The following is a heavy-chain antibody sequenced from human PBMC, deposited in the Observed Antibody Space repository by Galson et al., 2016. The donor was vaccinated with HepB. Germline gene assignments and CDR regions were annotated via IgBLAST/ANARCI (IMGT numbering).Heavy chain of an antibody. J-gene: IGHJ6*02. CDR2: ISSSGGTV. V-gene: IGHV3-11*01. Sequence: SLRLSCAVSGFTFTDYYMSWIRQAPGKGLEWVSYISSSGGTVYYADSVKGRFTISRDNKAVYLNMTRMRVEDTAVYYGARDLKEGRDTYSNSVLRYHYGLDVWGQGTTVIVSS. D-gene: IGHD5-18*01. CDR1: GFTFTDYY. CDR3: ARDLKEGRDTYSNSVLRYHYGLDV.